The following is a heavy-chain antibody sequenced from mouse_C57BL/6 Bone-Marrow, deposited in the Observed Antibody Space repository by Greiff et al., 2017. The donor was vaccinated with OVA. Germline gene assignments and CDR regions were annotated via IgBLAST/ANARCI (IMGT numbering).Heavy chain of an antibody. V-gene: IGHV5-6*01. Sequence: EVQGVESGGDLVKPGGSLKLSCAASGFTFSSYGMSWVRQTPDKRLEWVATISSGGSYTYYPDSVKGRFTISRDNSKNTLYLQMSILNSEDTAMYYRARPGSSPYYYARDYWCQGTSVTVSS. J-gene: IGHJ4*01. CDR3: ARPGSSPYYYARDY. CDR2: ISSGGSYT. D-gene: IGHD1-1*01. CDR1: GFTFSSYG.